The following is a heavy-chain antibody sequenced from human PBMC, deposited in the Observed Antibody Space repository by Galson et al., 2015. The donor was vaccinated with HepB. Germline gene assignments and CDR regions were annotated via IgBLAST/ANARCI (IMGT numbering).Heavy chain of an antibody. V-gene: IGHV3-33*08. D-gene: IGHD2-21*02. J-gene: IGHJ5*02. CDR1: GFTFSSYG. Sequence: SLRLSCAASGFTFSSYGMHWVRQAPGKGLEWVAVIWYDGSNKYYADSVKGRFTISRDNSKNTLYLQMNSLRAEDTAVYYCARGPGGWTARTNWFDPWGQGTLVTVSS. CDR2: IWYDGSNK. CDR3: ARGPGGWTARTNWFDP.